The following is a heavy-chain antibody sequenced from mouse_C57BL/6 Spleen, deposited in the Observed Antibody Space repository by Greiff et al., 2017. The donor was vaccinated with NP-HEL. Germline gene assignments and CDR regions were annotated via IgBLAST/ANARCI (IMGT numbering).Heavy chain of an antibody. V-gene: IGHV5-4*01. D-gene: IGHD1-1*01. J-gene: IGHJ4*01. CDR1: GFTFSSYA. CDR2: ISDGGSYT. Sequence: EVKVVESGGGLVKPGGSLKLSCAASGFTFSSYAMSWVRQTPEKRLEWVATISDGGSYTSYPDNVKGRFTISRDNAKNNLYLQMSHLKSEDTAMYYCAREDYYGSSYDAMDYWGQGTSVTVSS. CDR3: AREDYYGSSYDAMDY.